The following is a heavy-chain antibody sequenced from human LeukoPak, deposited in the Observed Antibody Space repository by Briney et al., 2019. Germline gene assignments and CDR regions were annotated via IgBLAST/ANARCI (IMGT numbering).Heavy chain of an antibody. J-gene: IGHJ4*02. D-gene: IGHD1-14*01. CDR3: ARGVEPLAANTLAY. CDR1: GFTFSIYS. CDR2: ISSSSSNV. V-gene: IGHV3-48*01. Sequence: GGSLRLSCAASGFTFSIYSMNWVRQAPGKGLEWVSSISSSSSNVYYADSVKGRFTISRDNAKNSLYLQMNSLRAEDTAVYYCARGVEPLAANTLAYWGQGTLVTVSS.